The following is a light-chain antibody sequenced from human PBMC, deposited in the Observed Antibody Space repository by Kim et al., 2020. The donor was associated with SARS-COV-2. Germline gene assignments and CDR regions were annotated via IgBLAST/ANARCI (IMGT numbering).Light chain of an antibody. Sequence: QSVLTQPPAVSVAPGQRVSISCTGSSSKKGAGQDEHWYQQLPGTAPKLLIHSDSHRPSGIPERFSGSNSGTPATLTITGLQSEDEADYYCQSYDSSLSVVVFGGGTQLTVL. V-gene: IGLV1-40*01. CDR2: SDS. CDR1: SSKKGAGQD. J-gene: IGLJ2*01. CDR3: QSYDSSLSVVV.